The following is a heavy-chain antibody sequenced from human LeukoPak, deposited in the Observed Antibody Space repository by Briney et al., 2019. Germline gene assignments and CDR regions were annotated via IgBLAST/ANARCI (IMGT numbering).Heavy chain of an antibody. CDR2: ISAYSGNT. V-gene: IGHV1-18*01. CDR3: ARSFSGGWYPGGVVDY. J-gene: IGHJ4*02. Sequence: ASVKVSCKASGYTFTSYGIIWVRQAPGQGLEWMGCISAYSGNTNYAQKLQGRVTMTTDTSTSTDYMELRSLRSDDTAVYDCARSFSGGWYPGGVVDYWGQGTLVTVSS. D-gene: IGHD6-19*01. CDR1: GYTFTSYG.